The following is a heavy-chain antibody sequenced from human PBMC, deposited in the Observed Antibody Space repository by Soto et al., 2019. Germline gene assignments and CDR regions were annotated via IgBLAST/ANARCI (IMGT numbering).Heavy chain of an antibody. CDR3: AKGHDFWSGDDY. J-gene: IGHJ4*02. Sequence: GGSLRLSCAASGFTFSSYAMSWVRQAPGKGLEWVSGISGSGSSTYYADSVKGRVTISRDNSKNTLYLQMNSLRAEDTAVYYCAKGHDFWSGDDYWGQGTLVTVSS. CDR2: ISGSGSST. V-gene: IGHV3-23*01. D-gene: IGHD3-3*01. CDR1: GFTFSSYA.